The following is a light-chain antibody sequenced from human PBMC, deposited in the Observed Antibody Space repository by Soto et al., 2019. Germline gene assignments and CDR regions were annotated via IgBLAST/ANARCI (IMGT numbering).Light chain of an antibody. J-gene: IGLJ7*01. V-gene: IGLV2-14*01. CDR2: EVT. CDR1: RSDVGAYNY. Sequence: QSALTQPASVSGSPGQSITISCTGTRSDVGAYNYFSWYQHHPGKAPKLMISEVTNRPSGVSGRFSGSKSGNTASLTISGLQAEDEDDYYCSSFTSRFTFVFGTGTQLTVL. CDR3: SSFTSRFTFV.